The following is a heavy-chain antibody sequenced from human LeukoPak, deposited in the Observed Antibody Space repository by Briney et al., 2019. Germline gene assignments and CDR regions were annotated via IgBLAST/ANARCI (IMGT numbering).Heavy chain of an antibody. CDR1: GGSISSYY. D-gene: IGHD6-13*01. J-gene: IGHJ5*02. CDR2: IYYSGST. Sequence: PSETLSLTCTVSGGSISSYYWSWIRQPPGKGLEWIGYIYYSGSTNYNPSLKSRDTISVDTSKNQFSLKLSSVTAADTAVYYCARRGGDSSSWYHWFDPWGQGTLVTVSS. CDR3: ARRGGDSSSWYHWFDP. V-gene: IGHV4-59*08.